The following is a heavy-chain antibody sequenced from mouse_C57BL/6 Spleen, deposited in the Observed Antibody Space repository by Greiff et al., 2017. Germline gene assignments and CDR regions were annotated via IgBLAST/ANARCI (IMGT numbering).Heavy chain of an antibody. J-gene: IGHJ3*01. CDR3: ARSYYYGSSTGGFAY. CDR1: GFNIKNTY. Sequence: EVQLQQSVAELVRPGASVKLSCTASGFNIKNTYMHWVKQRPEQGLEWIGRIDPANGNTKYAPKFQGKATITADTSSNTAYLQLSSLTSEDTAIYYCARSYYYGSSTGGFAYWGQGTLVTVSA. CDR2: IDPANGNT. D-gene: IGHD1-1*01. V-gene: IGHV14-3*01.